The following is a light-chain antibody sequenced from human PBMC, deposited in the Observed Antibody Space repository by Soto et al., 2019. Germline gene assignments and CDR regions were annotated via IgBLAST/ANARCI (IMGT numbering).Light chain of an antibody. CDR1: QTINNF. CDR2: DAS. CDR3: QQRSTGT. V-gene: IGKV3-11*01. J-gene: IGKJ4*01. Sequence: EAVLTQSPATLSLSPGERATLSCRASQTINNFLAWYQQKPGQAPRLLIYDASSRAAGVPGRFSGSGSGTDFTLTITSLEPEDFALYHCQQRSTGTFGGGTKV.